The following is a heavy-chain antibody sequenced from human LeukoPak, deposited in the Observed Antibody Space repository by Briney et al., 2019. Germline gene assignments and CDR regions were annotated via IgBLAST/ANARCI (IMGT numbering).Heavy chain of an antibody. CDR3: ARAAAGTLTFDY. D-gene: IGHD6-13*01. Sequence: LRLSCAASGFTFSSYSMNWIRQPPGKGLEWIGYIYYSGSTYYNPSLKSRVTISVDTSKNQFSLKLSSVAAADTAVYYCARAAAGTLTFDYWGQGTLVTVSS. J-gene: IGHJ4*02. CDR1: GFTFSSYS. V-gene: IGHV4-30-4*08. CDR2: IYYSGST.